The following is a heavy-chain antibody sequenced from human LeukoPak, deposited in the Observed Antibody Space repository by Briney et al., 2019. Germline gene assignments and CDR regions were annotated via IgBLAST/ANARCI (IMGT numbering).Heavy chain of an antibody. Sequence: PSEPLSLTCTVSGGSISIYYWSWLRQPPGKGLEWIGYIYYSGSTNYNPSLRSRVTISVDTSKNQFSLKLSSVTAADTAVYYCARWVAAAGPTGYWFDPWGQGTLVTVSS. V-gene: IGHV4-59*01. D-gene: IGHD6-13*01. CDR1: GGSISIYY. J-gene: IGHJ5*02. CDR3: ARWVAAAGPTGYWFDP. CDR2: IYYSGST.